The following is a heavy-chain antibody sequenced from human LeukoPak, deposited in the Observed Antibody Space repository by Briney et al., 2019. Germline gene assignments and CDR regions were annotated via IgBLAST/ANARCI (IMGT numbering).Heavy chain of an antibody. V-gene: IGHV3-33*01. CDR1: GFTFSSYG. Sequence: GGSLRLSCAASGFTFSSYGMHWVRQAPGKGLERVALIWYDGSNKYYADSVKGRLTISRDNSKNTLYLQMNSLRAEDTAVYYCAREGPRGNSQFDYWGQGTLVTVSS. J-gene: IGHJ4*02. CDR3: AREGPRGNSQFDY. CDR2: IWYDGSNK. D-gene: IGHD2/OR15-2a*01.